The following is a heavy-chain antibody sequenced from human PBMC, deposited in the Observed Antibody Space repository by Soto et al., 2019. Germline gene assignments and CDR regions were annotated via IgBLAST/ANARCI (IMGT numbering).Heavy chain of an antibody. Sequence: SETLSLTCAVYGGSFSGYYWSWIRQPPGKGLEWIGEINHSGSTNYNPSLKSRVTISVDTSKNQFSLKLSSVTAADTAVYYCARGPQLLFLYYHYYMDVWGKGTTVTVSS. D-gene: IGHD2-2*01. CDR1: GGSFSGYY. CDR2: INHSGST. CDR3: ARGPQLLFLYYHYYMDV. J-gene: IGHJ6*03. V-gene: IGHV4-34*01.